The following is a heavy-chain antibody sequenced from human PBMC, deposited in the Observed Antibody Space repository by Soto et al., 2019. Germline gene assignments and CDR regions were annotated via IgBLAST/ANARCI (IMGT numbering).Heavy chain of an antibody. Sequence: QVQLQESGPGLVKPSETLSLTCTVSGGSISNFYLSWIRQPPGKGLEWMGYVYSSGSTKYNPSLQRRVTISVDTSKDQFSLNLRSVNAADTAVYYCARYVRRVPRRSLRSYSAFDVWGPGTMVTVSS. J-gene: IGHJ3*01. CDR2: VYSSGST. CDR1: GGSISNFY. D-gene: IGHD4-4*01. V-gene: IGHV4-59*01. CDR3: ARYVRRVPRRSLRSYSAFDV.